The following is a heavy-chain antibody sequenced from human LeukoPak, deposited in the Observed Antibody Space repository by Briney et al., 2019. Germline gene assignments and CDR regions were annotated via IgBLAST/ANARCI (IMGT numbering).Heavy chain of an antibody. Sequence: SETLSLTCAVYGGSFSGYYWSWIRQPPGKGLEWIGEINHSGSTNYNPSLKSRVTISVDTSKNQFSLKLSSVTAADTAVCYCARYGSNYEDAFDIWGQGTMVTVSS. V-gene: IGHV4-34*01. CDR1: GGSFSGYY. D-gene: IGHD4-11*01. CDR2: INHSGST. CDR3: ARYGSNYEDAFDI. J-gene: IGHJ3*02.